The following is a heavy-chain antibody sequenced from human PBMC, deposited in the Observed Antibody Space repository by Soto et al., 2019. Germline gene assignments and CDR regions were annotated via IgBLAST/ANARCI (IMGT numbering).Heavy chain of an antibody. CDR3: VTGGGGRHFDY. CDR1: GFTFSDYH. D-gene: IGHD2-15*01. V-gene: IGHV3-11*01. J-gene: IGHJ4*02. CDR2: ISGSGSTT. Sequence: QVQLEESGGGLVKPGGSLRLSCAASGFTFSDYHMSWIRQAPGKGLEWLAYISGSGSTTYHAGSLQGRFTISRDNAKNSLDLQMNTLRVDDTAVYYCVTGGGGRHFDYWGQGILVTVSA.